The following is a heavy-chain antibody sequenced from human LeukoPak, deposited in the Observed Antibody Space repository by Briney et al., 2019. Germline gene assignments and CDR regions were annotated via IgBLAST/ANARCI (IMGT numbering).Heavy chain of an antibody. Sequence: SETLSLTCAAYGGSFSGYYWSWIRQPPGKGLEWIGEINHSGSTNYNPSLKSRVTISVDTSKNQFSLKLSSVTAADTAVYYCARAGLQLSYYYYMDVWGKGTTVTVSS. CDR3: ARAGLQLSYYYYMDV. CDR1: GGSFSGYY. CDR2: INHSGST. J-gene: IGHJ6*03. V-gene: IGHV4-34*01. D-gene: IGHD2/OR15-2a*01.